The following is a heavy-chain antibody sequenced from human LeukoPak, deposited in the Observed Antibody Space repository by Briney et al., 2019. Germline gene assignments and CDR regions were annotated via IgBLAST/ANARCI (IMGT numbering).Heavy chain of an antibody. Sequence: PSETLSLTCTVSGGSISSSSYYWSWIRQPPGKGLEWIGYIYYSGSTNYNPSLKSRVTISVDTSKNQFSLKLSSVTAADTAVYYCARDRLWFGFDYWGQGTLVTVSS. J-gene: IGHJ4*02. V-gene: IGHV4-61*01. CDR2: IYYSGST. D-gene: IGHD3-10*01. CDR3: ARDRLWFGFDY. CDR1: GGSISSSSYY.